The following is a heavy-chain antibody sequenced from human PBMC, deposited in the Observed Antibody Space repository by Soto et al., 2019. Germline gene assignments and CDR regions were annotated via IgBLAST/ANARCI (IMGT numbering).Heavy chain of an antibody. D-gene: IGHD3-9*01. CDR1: GYSFTTYW. V-gene: IGHV5-10-1*01. CDR3: ARHGYDILTGYYRGDYYYAVDV. Sequence: PGESLKISCKGSGYSFTTYWIAWVRQMPGKGLEWIGRIDPSDSYTNYNPSFQGHVTISADKSISTAYLQWSSLKASDTAMYYCARHGYDILTGYYRGDYYYAVDVWGQGTTVTVSS. CDR2: IDPSDSYT. J-gene: IGHJ6*02.